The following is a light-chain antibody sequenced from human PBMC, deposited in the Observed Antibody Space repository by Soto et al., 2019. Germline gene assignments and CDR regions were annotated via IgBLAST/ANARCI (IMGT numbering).Light chain of an antibody. CDR3: SSYAGSNNVI. CDR2: EVN. V-gene: IGLV2-8*01. Sequence: QSALTQPPSASGSPGQSVTISCTGTSSDVGGYDYVSWHQQHPGKAPKLIIYEVNKRPSGVPDRFSGSKSGNTASLTVSGLQAEDEADYYCSSYAGSNNVIFGGGTKLTVL. CDR1: SSDVGGYDY. J-gene: IGLJ2*01.